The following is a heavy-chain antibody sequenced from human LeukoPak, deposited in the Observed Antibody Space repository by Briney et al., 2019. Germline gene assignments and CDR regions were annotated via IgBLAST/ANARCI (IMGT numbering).Heavy chain of an antibody. V-gene: IGHV4-34*01. Sequence: PSETLSLTCAVYGGSFSGYYWSWIRQPPGKGLEWIGEINNSGSTNYNPSLKSRVTISVDTSKNQFSLKLSSVTAADTAVYYCASHYYDSSGYYFDYWGQGTLVTVSS. CDR3: ASHYYDSSGYYFDY. D-gene: IGHD3-22*01. CDR1: GGSFSGYY. CDR2: INNSGST. J-gene: IGHJ4*02.